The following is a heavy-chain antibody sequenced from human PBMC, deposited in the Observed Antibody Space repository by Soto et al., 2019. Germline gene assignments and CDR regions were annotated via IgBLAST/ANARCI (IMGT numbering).Heavy chain of an antibody. V-gene: IGHV3-23*01. J-gene: IGHJ4*02. CDR3: ARARLTSCSGGSCYFNY. Sequence: EVQLLESGGGLVQPGGSLRLSCAASGFTFSSYAMSWVRQAPGKGLEWVSAISGSGGSTYYAQKFQGRVTMTRDTSTSTGYMELSSLRSEDTAVYYCARARLTSCSGGSCYFNYWGQGTLVTVSS. CDR1: GFTFSSYA. CDR2: ISGSGGST. D-gene: IGHD2-15*01.